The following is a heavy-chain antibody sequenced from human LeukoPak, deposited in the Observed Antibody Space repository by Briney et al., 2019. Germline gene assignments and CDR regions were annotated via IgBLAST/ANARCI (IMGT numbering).Heavy chain of an antibody. CDR2: IYYSGST. CDR3: ARSIVVVTAPFDY. D-gene: IGHD2-21*02. J-gene: IGHJ4*02. CDR1: GGSISSSSYY. V-gene: IGHV4-39*01. Sequence: PETLSLTCTVSGGSISSSSYYWGWIRQPPGKGLEWIGSIYYSGSTYYNPSLKSRVTISVDTSKNQFSLKLSSVTAADTAVYYCARSIVVVTAPFDYWGQGTLVTVSS.